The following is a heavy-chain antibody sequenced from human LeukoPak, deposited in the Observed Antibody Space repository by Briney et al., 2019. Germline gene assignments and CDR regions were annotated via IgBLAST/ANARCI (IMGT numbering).Heavy chain of an antibody. V-gene: IGHV3-21*04. CDR2: VSSSNNYI. J-gene: IGHJ6*03. D-gene: IGHD1-26*01. CDR3: AKDRSYYLWNDFYYMDV. Sequence: PGGSLRLSCAASGFTFSSYSMNWVRQAPGKGLEWVSSVSSSNNYIFYADSVKGRFTISRDNSKNTLYLQVNSLRAEDTAVYYCAKDRSYYLWNDFYYMDVWGNGTTVTVSS. CDR1: GFTFSSYS.